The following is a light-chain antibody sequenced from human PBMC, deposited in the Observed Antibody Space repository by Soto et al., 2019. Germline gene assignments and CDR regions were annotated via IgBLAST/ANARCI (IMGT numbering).Light chain of an antibody. Sequence: QSALTQPASVSGSPGQSITISCTGTSSDIGGYKYVSWYQHHPGKAPKVMIYEVSSRPSGVSNRFSGSKSGNTASLTISGLQAEDESDYFCSSYTISNTLVFGTGTKVTVL. CDR1: SSDIGGYKY. CDR3: SSYTISNTLV. CDR2: EVS. V-gene: IGLV2-14*01. J-gene: IGLJ1*01.